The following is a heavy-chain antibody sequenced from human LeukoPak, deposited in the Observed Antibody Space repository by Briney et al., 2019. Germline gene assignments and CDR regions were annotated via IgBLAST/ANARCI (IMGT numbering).Heavy chain of an antibody. CDR1: GGSFSSGSYY. V-gene: IGHV4-61*01. CDR3: AREVGATTN. CDR2: IYYSGST. Sequence: SETLSLTCTVSGGSFSSGSYYWSWLRQPPGKGLEWIGYIYYSGSTNYNPSLKSRVTISVDTSKNQFSLKLSSVTAADTAVYYCAREVGATTNWGQGALVTVSS. J-gene: IGHJ4*02. D-gene: IGHD1-26*01.